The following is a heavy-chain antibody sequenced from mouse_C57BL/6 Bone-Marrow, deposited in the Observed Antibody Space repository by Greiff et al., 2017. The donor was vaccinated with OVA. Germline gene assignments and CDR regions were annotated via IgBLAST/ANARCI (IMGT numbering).Heavy chain of an antibody. D-gene: IGHD2-5*01. Sequence: QVHVKQSGAELARPGASVKLSCKASGYTFTSYGISWVKQRTGQGLEWIGEIYPRSGNTYYNEKFKGKATLTADKSSSTAYMELRSLTSEDSAVYFCARGGYSNYEGFAYWGQGTLVTVSA. CDR3: ARGGYSNYEGFAY. J-gene: IGHJ3*01. CDR2: IYPRSGNT. V-gene: IGHV1-81*01. CDR1: GYTFTSYG.